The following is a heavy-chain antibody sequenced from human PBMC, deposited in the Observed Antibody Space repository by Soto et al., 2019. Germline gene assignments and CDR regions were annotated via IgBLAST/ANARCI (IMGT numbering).Heavy chain of an antibody. V-gene: IGHV3-30-3*01. CDR3: ARDRGITMIVVELYYGMDV. J-gene: IGHJ6*02. CDR2: ISYDGSNK. D-gene: IGHD3-22*01. Sequence: PGGSLRLSCAASGFTFSSYAMHWVCQAPGKGLEWVAVISYDGSNKYYADSVKGRFTISRDNSKNTLYLQMNSLRAEDTAVYYCARDRGITMIVVELYYGMDVWGQGTTVTVSS. CDR1: GFTFSSYA.